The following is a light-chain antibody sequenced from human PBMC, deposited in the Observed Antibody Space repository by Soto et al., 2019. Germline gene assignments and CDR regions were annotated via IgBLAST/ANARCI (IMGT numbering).Light chain of an antibody. CDR1: QRFISN. J-gene: IGKJ1*01. CDR3: QQYNDWPRT. CDR2: GAF. Sequence: EIVMTQSPATLSVSPGERATLSCRAGQRFISNLSCYQQKPGQAPRLLIDGAFTRATGIPAKFSGSGSGTEFTLTISSLQSEDVAVYYCQQYNDWPRTFGQGTKVDIK. V-gene: IGKV3-15*01.